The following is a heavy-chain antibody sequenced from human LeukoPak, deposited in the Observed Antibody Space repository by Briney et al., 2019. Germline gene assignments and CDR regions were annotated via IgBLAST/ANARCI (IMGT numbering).Heavy chain of an antibody. D-gene: IGHD3-22*01. CDR1: GYTFTSYY. CDR3: ARGDSSGYQSDY. J-gene: IGHJ4*02. CDR2: INPSGGST. Sequence: GASVKVSCKASGYTFTSYYMHWVRQAPGQGLEWMGIINPSGGSTSYAQKFQGRVAMTRDTSTSTVYMELSSLRSEDMAVYYCARGDSSGYQSDYWGQGTLVTVSS. V-gene: IGHV1-46*01.